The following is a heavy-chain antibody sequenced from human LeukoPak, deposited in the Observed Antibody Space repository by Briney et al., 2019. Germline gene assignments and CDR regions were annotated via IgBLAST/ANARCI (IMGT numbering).Heavy chain of an antibody. CDR3: ARAPYSRDYYYYYYMDV. D-gene: IGHD4-11*01. V-gene: IGHV1-69*05. CDR1: GGTFSSYA. CDR2: IIPIFGTA. J-gene: IGHJ6*03. Sequence: ASVKVSCKASGGTFSSYAISWVRQAPGQGLEWMGGIIPIFGTANYAQKFQGRVTITTDESTSTAYMELSSLRSEDTAVYYCARAPYSRDYYYYYYMDVWGKGTTVTVSS.